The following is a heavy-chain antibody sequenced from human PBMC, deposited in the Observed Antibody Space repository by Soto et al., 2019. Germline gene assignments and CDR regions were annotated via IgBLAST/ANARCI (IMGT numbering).Heavy chain of an antibody. J-gene: IGHJ5*02. V-gene: IGHV3-23*01. CDR2: ISGSGGST. CDR1: GFTFSSYA. D-gene: IGHD3-9*01. CDR3: ARANRDILTDVNWFDP. Sequence: HPGGSLRLSCAASGFTFSSYAMSWVRQAPGKGLEWVSAISGSGGSTYYADSVKGRFTISRDNSKNTLYLQMSSLRSEDTAVYYCARANRDILTDVNWFDPWGQGTLVTVSS.